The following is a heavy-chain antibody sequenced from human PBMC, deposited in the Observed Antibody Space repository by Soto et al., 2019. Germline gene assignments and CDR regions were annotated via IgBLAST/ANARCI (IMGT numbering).Heavy chain of an antibody. CDR1: GGSISSGAYY. D-gene: IGHD3-22*01. CDR2: IYYSGST. V-gene: IGHV4-31*03. J-gene: IGHJ3*02. Sequence: PSETLSLTCTVSGGSISSGAYYWILIRQHPGKGLEWIGYIYYSGSTYYNPSLKSRVTRSADTSKNQFSLKLSSVTAADTAVYYCARSYQWLRDAFDIWGQGTMVTVSS. CDR3: ARSYQWLRDAFDI.